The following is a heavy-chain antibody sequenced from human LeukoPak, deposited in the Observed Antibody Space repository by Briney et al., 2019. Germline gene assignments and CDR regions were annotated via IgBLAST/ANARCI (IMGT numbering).Heavy chain of an antibody. Sequence: GGSLRLSCAASGLTFRNYAMSWVRQAPGKGLEWVSVICANDGNTYYADSVKGRFTISRDNSKNTLYLQMNSLRAEDTAVYYCAKEPYGSGSSPSYWGQGTLVTVSS. CDR3: AKEPYGSGSSPSY. CDR2: ICANDGNT. J-gene: IGHJ4*02. D-gene: IGHD3-10*01. V-gene: IGHV3-23*01. CDR1: GLTFRNYA.